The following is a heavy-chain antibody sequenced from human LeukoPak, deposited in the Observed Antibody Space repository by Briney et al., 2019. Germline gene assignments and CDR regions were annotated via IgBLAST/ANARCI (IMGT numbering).Heavy chain of an antibody. CDR2: IYTSGST. CDR1: GGSISSYY. CDR3: AREGEWFGQLLLYYFDF. Sequence: SETLSLTCTVSGGSISSYYWSWIRQPAGKGLEWIGRIYTSGSTNYNPSLKSRVTMSVDTSKNQFSLKLSSVTAADTAVYYCAREGEWFGQLLLYYFDFWGQGTLVTVSS. J-gene: IGHJ4*02. D-gene: IGHD3-10*01. V-gene: IGHV4-4*07.